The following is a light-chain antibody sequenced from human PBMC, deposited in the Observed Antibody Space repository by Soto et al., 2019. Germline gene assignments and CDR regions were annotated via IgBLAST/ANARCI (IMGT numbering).Light chain of an antibody. CDR3: QQSSSIPYT. Sequence: DIPMTQSPSSLSASVGDRVTITCRASQTISSYLNWYQQNPGKAPKLLTYAASSLQSGVPSRFSGSGSGTDFTLTISSLQPEDFATYYCQQSSSIPYTFGQGTKLEIK. J-gene: IGKJ2*01. CDR2: AAS. CDR1: QTISSY. V-gene: IGKV1-39*01.